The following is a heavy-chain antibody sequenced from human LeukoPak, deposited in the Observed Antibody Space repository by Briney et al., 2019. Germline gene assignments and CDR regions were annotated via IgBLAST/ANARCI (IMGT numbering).Heavy chain of an antibody. CDR2: ASYDGSNK. CDR3: ARWPLGVVTAYDALDI. D-gene: IGHD2-21*02. Sequence: GGSLRLSCAASGFTFYTYGMHWVRQAPGKGLEWVAVASYDGSNKKYADSVEGRFTISRDNSNNTLYLHMNSLRSEDTAVYYCARWPLGVVTAYDALDIWGQGTMVTVSS. CDR1: GFTFYTYG. J-gene: IGHJ3*02. V-gene: IGHV3-30*03.